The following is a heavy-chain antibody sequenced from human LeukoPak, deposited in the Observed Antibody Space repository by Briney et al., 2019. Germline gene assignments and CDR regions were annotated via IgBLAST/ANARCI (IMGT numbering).Heavy chain of an antibody. CDR3: AKFSSGFDY. Sequence: GGSLRLSCAASGFTFSSYSMNWVRQAPGKGLEWVSYISSSSSTIYYADSVKGRFTISRDNAKNSLYLQMNSLRAEDTAVYYCAKFSSGFDYWGQGTLVTVSS. D-gene: IGHD6-19*01. V-gene: IGHV3-48*04. CDR2: ISSSSSTI. CDR1: GFTFSSYS. J-gene: IGHJ4*02.